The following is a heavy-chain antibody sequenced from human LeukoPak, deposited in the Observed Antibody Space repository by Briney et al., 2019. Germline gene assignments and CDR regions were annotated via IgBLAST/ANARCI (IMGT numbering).Heavy chain of an antibody. CDR3: ARAEFYDSSGYYF. Sequence: PGGSLRLSCAASGFTVSSNYMSWVRQAPGKGLEWVSVIYSGGSTYYADSVKGRFTISRDNSKNTLYLQMNSLRAEDTAVYYCARAEFYDSSGYYFWGQGTLVTVSS. CDR2: IYSGGST. CDR1: GFTVSSNY. J-gene: IGHJ4*02. V-gene: IGHV3-66*01. D-gene: IGHD3-22*01.